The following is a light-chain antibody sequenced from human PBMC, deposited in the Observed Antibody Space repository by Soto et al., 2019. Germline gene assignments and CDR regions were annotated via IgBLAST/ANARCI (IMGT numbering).Light chain of an antibody. Sequence: ELVLTQSPGTLSVSRGERATLSFRASQSVSNNYLAWYQQKPGQAPRLLIYGASNRATGIQDRFSGSGSGTDFTLTISRLEPEDFAVYYCQQYGSSGTFGQGTKVDI. CDR2: GAS. V-gene: IGKV3-20*01. CDR3: QQYGSSGT. CDR1: QSVSNNY. J-gene: IGKJ1*01.